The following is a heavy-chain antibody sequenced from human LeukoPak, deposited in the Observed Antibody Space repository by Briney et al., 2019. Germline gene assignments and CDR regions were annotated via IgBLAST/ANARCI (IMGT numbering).Heavy chain of an antibody. CDR3: ARHHDYSDSYYYYDLDV. Sequence: SETLSLTRTVSGGSISSYYWSWIRQPPGKGLEWIGYIHYSGSTKYNPALKSRVTISIDTSKNQFSLKLGSVTAADTAVYYCARHHDYSDSYYYYDLDVWGQGTTVTVSS. V-gene: IGHV4-59*01. J-gene: IGHJ6*02. CDR1: GGSISSYY. CDR2: IHYSGST. D-gene: IGHD4-11*01.